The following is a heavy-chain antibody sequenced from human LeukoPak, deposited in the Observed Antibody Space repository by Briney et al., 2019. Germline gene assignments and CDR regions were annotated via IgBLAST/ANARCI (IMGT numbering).Heavy chain of an antibody. CDR2: IYYSGST. J-gene: IGHJ4*02. D-gene: IGHD3-3*01. V-gene: IGHV4-39*01. CDR3: ARRGFLEWLPPSDY. CDR1: GGSISSSSYY. Sequence: PSETLSLTCTVSGGSISSSSYYWGWIRQPPGKGLEWIGSIYYSGSTYYNPSLKSRVTISVDTSKNQFSLKLSSVTAADTAVYYCARRGFLEWLPPSDYWGQGTLVTVSS.